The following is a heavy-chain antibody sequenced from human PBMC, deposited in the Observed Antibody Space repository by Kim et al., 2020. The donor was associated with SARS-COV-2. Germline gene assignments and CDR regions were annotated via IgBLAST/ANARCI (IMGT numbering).Heavy chain of an antibody. D-gene: IGHD3-16*02. V-gene: IGHV3-74*03. Sequence: GGSLRLSCAVSGFTFTHYWMHWVRQRPGKGLEWVGRINIDGASTTYADTVRGRFTISRDNTRNTMFLHMRGLRAEDSAVYFCAREGPVGWQHYRDMGSHPTGSVDVWGQGTTVTVSS. CDR2: INIDGAST. J-gene: IGHJ6*02. CDR1: GFTFTHYW. CDR3: AREGPVGWQHYRDMGSHPTGSVDV.